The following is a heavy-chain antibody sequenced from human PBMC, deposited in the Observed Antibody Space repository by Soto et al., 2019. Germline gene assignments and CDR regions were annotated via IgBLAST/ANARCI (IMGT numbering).Heavy chain of an antibody. CDR3: ASPNDVWNGDGPLDY. CDR1: GASITSTGYY. V-gene: IGHV4-31*03. J-gene: IGHJ4*02. Sequence: QVQLQASGPGLVKPSQTLSVMCTVSGASITSTGYYWSWIRQLPGKGLEWIGSIFYSGSTYYNPSLESRVTRSLVRSKNGFTLRLNSVTAADAAIYYCASPNDVWNGDGPLDYWGQGSLVTVSS. CDR2: IFYSGST. D-gene: IGHD2-8*01.